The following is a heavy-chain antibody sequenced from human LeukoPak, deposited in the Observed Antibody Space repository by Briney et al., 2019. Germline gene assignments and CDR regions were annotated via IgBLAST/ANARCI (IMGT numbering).Heavy chain of an antibody. V-gene: IGHV2-5*01. Sequence: SGPTLLNPTPTLTLTCTFSGFSLTTRGVGVGWIRQPPGKALEWLALIYWNDEKRYSASLKSRLTITKDTSKNQVVLTMTNMDPVDTATYYCAHRPALRYFDYWGQGTLVTVSS. CDR3: AHRPALRYFDY. J-gene: IGHJ4*02. CDR2: IYWNDEK. D-gene: IGHD3-9*01. CDR1: GFSLTTRGVG.